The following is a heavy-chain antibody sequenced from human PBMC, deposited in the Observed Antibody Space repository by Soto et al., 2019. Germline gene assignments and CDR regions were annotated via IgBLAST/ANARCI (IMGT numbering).Heavy chain of an antibody. CDR2: IYWDDDK. CDR3: AYDSSDYYLGY. CDR1: GFSLSTSGLG. D-gene: IGHD3-22*01. V-gene: IGHV2-5*02. J-gene: IGHJ4*02. Sequence: SGPTLVNPTQTLTLTCSFSGFSLSTSGLGVAWIRQPPGKALEWLALIYWDDDKHYSPSLKSRLTITKDTSKNQAVLTMTNMDPVDTATYYCAYDSSDYYLGYWGLGTLVTVSS.